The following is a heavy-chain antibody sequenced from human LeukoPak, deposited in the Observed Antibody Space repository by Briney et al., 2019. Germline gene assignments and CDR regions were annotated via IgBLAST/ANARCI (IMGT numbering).Heavy chain of an antibody. CDR3: ARFPARITIFGVVTHRYYYFDY. V-gene: IGHV4-34*01. CDR2: INHSGST. D-gene: IGHD3-3*01. CDR1: GGSFSGYY. Sequence: PSETLSLTCAVYGGSFSGYYWSWIRQPPGKGLEWIGEINHSGSTNYNPSLKSRVTISVDTSKNQFSLKLSSVTAADTAVYYCARFPARITIFGVVTHRYYYFDYWGQGTLVTVSS. J-gene: IGHJ4*02.